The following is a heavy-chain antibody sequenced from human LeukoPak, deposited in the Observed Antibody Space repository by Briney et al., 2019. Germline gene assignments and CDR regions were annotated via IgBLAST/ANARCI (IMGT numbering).Heavy chain of an antibody. J-gene: IGHJ6*03. CDR1: GFTFSSYW. CDR3: ARRKGYYDSSGLYYYMDV. CDR2: IKQDGSEK. V-gene: IGHV3-7*01. D-gene: IGHD3-22*01. Sequence: PGGSLRLSCVASGFTFSSYWMSWVRQAPGKGLEWVANIKQDGSEKHYVDSVKGRFTISRDNAKNSLYLQMNSLRAEDTAVYYCARRKGYYDSSGLYYYMDVWGKGTTVTISS.